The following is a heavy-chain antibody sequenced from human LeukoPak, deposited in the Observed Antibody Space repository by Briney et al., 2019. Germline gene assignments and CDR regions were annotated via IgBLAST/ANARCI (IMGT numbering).Heavy chain of an antibody. V-gene: IGHV4-39*07. J-gene: IGHJ5*02. D-gene: IGHD3-3*01. CDR1: GGSISSSSYY. Sequence: KPSETLSLTCTVSGGSISSSSYYWGWIRQPPGKGLEWIGSIYYSGSTYYNPSLKSQLTISVDTSKNQFSLKLSSVTAADTAVYYCARDGLARITIFGVVNNWFDPWGQGTLVTVSS. CDR3: ARDGLARITIFGVVNNWFDP. CDR2: IYYSGST.